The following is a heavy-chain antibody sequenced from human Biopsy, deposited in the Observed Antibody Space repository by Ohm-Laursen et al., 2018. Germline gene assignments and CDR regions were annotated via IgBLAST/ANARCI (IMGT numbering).Heavy chain of an antibody. CDR1: GFTVSSNY. CDR2: IYSGDRP. V-gene: IGHV3-53*01. Sequence: SLRLSCAASGFTVSSNYVSWVRQAPGMGLEWVSVIYSGDRPYYRESVRGRFTISRDNSKNTLYLLMNSLRAEDTAMYYCAKDGYCTTTSCYMDVDYWGQGTLVTVSS. J-gene: IGHJ4*02. CDR3: AKDGYCTTTSCYMDVDY. D-gene: IGHD2-2*02.